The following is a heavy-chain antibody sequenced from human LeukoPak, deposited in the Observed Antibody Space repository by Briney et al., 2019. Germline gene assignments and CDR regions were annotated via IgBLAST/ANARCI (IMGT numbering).Heavy chain of an antibody. V-gene: IGHV3-33*01. CDR2: IWYDGSNK. CDR1: GFTFSSYG. J-gene: IGHJ4*02. Sequence: PGGSLRLSCAASGFTFSSYGMHRVRQAPGKGLEWVAVIWYDGSNKYYADSVKGRFTISRDNSKNTLYLQMNSLRAEDTAVYYCARDSVTMVRGVISPFDYWGQGTLVTVSS. D-gene: IGHD3-10*01. CDR3: ARDSVTMVRGVISPFDY.